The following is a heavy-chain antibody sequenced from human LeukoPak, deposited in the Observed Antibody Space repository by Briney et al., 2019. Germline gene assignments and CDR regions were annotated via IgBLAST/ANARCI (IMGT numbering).Heavy chain of an antibody. D-gene: IGHD6-13*01. Sequence: GGSLRLSCAASGFTFSSYAMHWVRQAPGKGLEWVAVISYDGSNKYYADSVKGRFTISRDNSENTLYLQMNSLRAEDTAVYYCARDQVSSSWYGRRYNWFDPWGQGTLVTVSS. J-gene: IGHJ5*02. CDR2: ISYDGSNK. CDR1: GFTFSSYA. CDR3: ARDQVSSSWYGRRYNWFDP. V-gene: IGHV3-30*01.